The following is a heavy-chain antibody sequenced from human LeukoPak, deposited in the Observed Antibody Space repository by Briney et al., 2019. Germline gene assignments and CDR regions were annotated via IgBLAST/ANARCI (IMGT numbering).Heavy chain of an antibody. CDR2: IYHSGST. D-gene: IGHD4-11*01. V-gene: IGHV4-38-2*02. CDR3: ARSGPYGLYSNYDY. CDR1: GGSISSYY. Sequence: PSETLSLTCTVSGGSISSYYWGWIRQPPGKGLEWIGSIYHSGSTYYNPSLKSRVTISVDTSKNQFSLKLSSVTAADTAVYYCARSGPYGLYSNYDYWGQGTLVTVSS. J-gene: IGHJ4*02.